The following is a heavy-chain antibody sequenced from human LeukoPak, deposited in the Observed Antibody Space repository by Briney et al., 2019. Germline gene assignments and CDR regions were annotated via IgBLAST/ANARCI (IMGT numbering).Heavy chain of an antibody. Sequence: GGSLRLSCAASGFTFSDYYMSWIRQAPGKGLEWVSYISSSGSTIYYADSVKGRFTISRDNAKNSLYLQMNSLRAEDTAVYYCARDMKDDSSGYYYGYWGQGTLVTVSS. CDR2: ISSSGSTI. D-gene: IGHD3-22*01. CDR1: GFTFSDYY. J-gene: IGHJ4*02. V-gene: IGHV3-11*01. CDR3: ARDMKDDSSGYYYGY.